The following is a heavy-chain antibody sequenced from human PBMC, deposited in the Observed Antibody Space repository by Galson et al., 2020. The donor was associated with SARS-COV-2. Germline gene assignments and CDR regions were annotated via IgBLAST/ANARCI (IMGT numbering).Heavy chain of an antibody. J-gene: IGHJ4*02. CDR3: AREMSADGYEAVDY. V-gene: IGHV1-18*01. CDR2: ISAYNGNT. CDR1: GYTFTSYG. Sequence: ASVKVSCKASGYTFTSYGFSWVRQAPGQGLEWMGWISAYNGNTNYAQKFQGRVTMTTDTSTSTAYLELRSLRSDDTALYYCAREMSADGYEAVDYWGQGTLVTVSS. D-gene: IGHD2-21*01.